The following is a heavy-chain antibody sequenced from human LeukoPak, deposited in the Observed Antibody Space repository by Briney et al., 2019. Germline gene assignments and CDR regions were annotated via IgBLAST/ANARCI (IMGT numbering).Heavy chain of an antibody. CDR2: IYYSGST. Sequence: KPSETLSLTCTVSGGSISSYYWSWIRQPPGKGLEWIGYIYYSGSTNYNPSLKSRVTISVDTSKNQFSLKLSSVTAADTAVYYCARDRGSSGLFDPWGQGTLVTVSS. V-gene: IGHV4-59*01. CDR1: GGSISSYY. J-gene: IGHJ5*02. D-gene: IGHD6-19*01. CDR3: ARDRGSSGLFDP.